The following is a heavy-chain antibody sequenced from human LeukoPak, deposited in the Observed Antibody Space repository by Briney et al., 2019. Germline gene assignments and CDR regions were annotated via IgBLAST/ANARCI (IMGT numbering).Heavy chain of an antibody. CDR3: ARDWFHAIDY. CDR2: ITSSSSYT. Sequence: AGGSLRLSCAAPGITFSNYNMNWVRQAPGKGLEWISSITSSSSYTFYADSVKGRFTISRDNAKNSLYLQMNSLRAEDTAVYYCARDWFHAIDYWGQGTLVTVSS. D-gene: IGHD2/OR15-2a*01. V-gene: IGHV3-21*01. J-gene: IGHJ4*02. CDR1: GITFSNYN.